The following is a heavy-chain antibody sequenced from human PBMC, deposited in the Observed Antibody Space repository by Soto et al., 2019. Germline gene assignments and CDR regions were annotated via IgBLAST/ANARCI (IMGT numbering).Heavy chain of an antibody. V-gene: IGHV1-2*02. CDR1: GYIFTGYY. CDR2: INPISGGT. Sequence: QVHLVQSGAEVKKPGASVKVSCKASGYIFTGYYIHWGRQAPGQGLEWMGYINPISGGTTYAQKFQGRITMTRDTSINTVYLDLSRLTSDDTAVYSCARTTSFRSFQAFDYWGQGTLVTVSS. CDR3: ARTTSFRSFQAFDY. D-gene: IGHD4-4*01. J-gene: IGHJ4*02.